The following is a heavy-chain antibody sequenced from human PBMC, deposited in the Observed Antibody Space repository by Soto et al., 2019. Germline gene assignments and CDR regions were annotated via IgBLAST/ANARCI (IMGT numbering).Heavy chain of an antibody. Sequence: SVKVSCKASGGTFSSYAISWVREAPGQGLEWMGGIIPIFGTANYAQKFRGRVTITADESTSTAYMELSSLRSEDTAVYYCARSLYYDSNGYYSSWGQGTVVTVSS. CDR2: IIPIFGTA. J-gene: IGHJ5*02. V-gene: IGHV1-69*13. D-gene: IGHD3-22*01. CDR1: GGTFSSYA. CDR3: ARSLYYDSNGYYSS.